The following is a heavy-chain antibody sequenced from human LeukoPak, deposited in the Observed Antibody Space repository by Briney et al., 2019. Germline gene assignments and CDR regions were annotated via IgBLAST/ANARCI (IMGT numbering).Heavy chain of an antibody. D-gene: IGHD3-3*01. V-gene: IGHV1-8*02. CDR3: ARVPKGITIFGVVIKTVDYGMDV. Sequence: ASAKVSCKASGYTFTNYYMHWVRQATGQGLEWMGWMNPNSGNTGYAQKFQGRVTMTRNTSISTAYMELSSLRSEDTAVYYCARVPKGITIFGVVIKTVDYGMDVWGQGTTVTVSS. J-gene: IGHJ6*02. CDR1: GYTFTNYY. CDR2: MNPNSGNT.